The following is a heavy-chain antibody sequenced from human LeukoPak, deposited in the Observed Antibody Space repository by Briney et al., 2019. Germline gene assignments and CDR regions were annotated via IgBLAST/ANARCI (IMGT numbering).Heavy chain of an antibody. CDR1: GGSISSGDYY. CDR3: AREDYTNWFDP. Sequence: SETLSLTCTVSGGSISSGDYYWSWIRQPPGKGLDWIGYIYYSGSTYYNPSLKSRVTISVDTSKNQFSLKLSSVTAADTAVYYCAREDYTNWFDPWGQGTLVTVSS. D-gene: IGHD3-3*01. V-gene: IGHV4-30-4*01. J-gene: IGHJ5*02. CDR2: IYYSGST.